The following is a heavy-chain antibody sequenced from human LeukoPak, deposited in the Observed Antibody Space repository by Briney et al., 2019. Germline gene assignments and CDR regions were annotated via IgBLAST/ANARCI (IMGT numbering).Heavy chain of an antibody. D-gene: IGHD1-26*01. CDR1: GYTFNSYG. V-gene: IGHV1-18*01. CDR2: ISGYNGNT. Sequence: ASVKVSCKASGYTFNSYGISWVRQAPGQGLEWMGWISGYNGNTKYAQKLQGRVTMTTDTSTSTAYMELRSLRSDDTAVYYCARGIAPWGYSGSYSPYYFDYWGQGTLVTVSS. CDR3: ARGIAPWGYSGSYSPYYFDY. J-gene: IGHJ4*02.